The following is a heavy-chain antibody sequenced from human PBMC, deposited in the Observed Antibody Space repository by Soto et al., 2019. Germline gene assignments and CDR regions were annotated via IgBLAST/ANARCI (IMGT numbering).Heavy chain of an antibody. V-gene: IGHV1-69*01. Sequence: QAQLVQSGAEVKEPGSSVKVSCKASGGGNLRDYRTTWGRRAPGQGREWMGGIIPKLGSANYGQNLQGRVTVTADESTNAVDMELRSLRSDDSAVYYCTRGGDGYNCGVVYWGQGTRVTVSS. D-gene: IGHD2-21*01. J-gene: IGHJ4*02. CDR3: TRGGDGYNCGVVY. CDR2: IIPKLGSA. CDR1: GGGNLRDYR.